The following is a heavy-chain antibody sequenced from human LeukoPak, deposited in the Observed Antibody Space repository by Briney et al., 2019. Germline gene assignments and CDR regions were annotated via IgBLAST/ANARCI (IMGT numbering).Heavy chain of an antibody. D-gene: IGHD2-2*01. CDR3: ARAAYCSSTSCYGSDI. J-gene: IGHJ3*02. Sequence: GGSLRLSCAASGFTFSSYSMNWVRQAPGKGLEWVSYISSSSSYIYSADSVKGRFTISRDNAKNSLYLQMNSLRAEDTAVYYCARAAYCSSTSCYGSDIWGQGTMVTVSS. CDR1: GFTFSSYS. CDR2: ISSSSSYI. V-gene: IGHV3-21*05.